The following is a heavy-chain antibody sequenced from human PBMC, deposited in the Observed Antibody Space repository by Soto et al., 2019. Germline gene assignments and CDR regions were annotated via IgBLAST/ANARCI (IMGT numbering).Heavy chain of an antibody. CDR1: GYTFTSYD. V-gene: IGHV1-8*01. J-gene: IGHJ6*02. CDR2: MNPNSGNT. Sequence: ASVKVSCKASGYTFTSYDINWVRQATGQGLEWMGWMNPNSGNTGYAQKFQGRVTMTRDTSISTAYMELSRLRSDDTAVYYCARERILTGYTYYYYYGMDVWGQGTTVTVSS. CDR3: ARERILTGYTYYYYYGMDV. D-gene: IGHD3-9*01.